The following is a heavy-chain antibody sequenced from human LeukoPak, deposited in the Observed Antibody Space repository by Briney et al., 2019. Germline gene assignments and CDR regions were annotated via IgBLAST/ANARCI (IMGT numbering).Heavy chain of an antibody. D-gene: IGHD3-16*01. J-gene: IGHJ5*02. V-gene: IGHV3-23*01. CDR3: AKDYAPTPYFDP. CDR2: ISGSGGST. Sequence: GGSLRLSRAASGFTFSSYAMSWVRQAPGKGLEWVSAISGSGGSTYYADSVKGRFTISRDNSKNTLYLQMNSLRAEDTAVYYCAKDYAPTPYFDPWGQGTLVTVSS. CDR1: GFTFSSYA.